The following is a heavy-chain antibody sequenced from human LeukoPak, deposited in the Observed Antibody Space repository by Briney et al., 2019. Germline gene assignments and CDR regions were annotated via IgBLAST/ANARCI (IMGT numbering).Heavy chain of an antibody. J-gene: IGHJ5*02. Sequence: PGGSLRLSCVASGFTFSNYLMNWVRQAPGKGLEWVSGISHSGSSIYYADSVKGRFTISRDNSKNTLYLQMDRLRVEDTAVYYCARAAIRYQLLNWFDPWGQGTLVTVSS. CDR2: ISHSGSSI. D-gene: IGHD2-2*01. V-gene: IGHV3-23*01. CDR3: ARAAIRYQLLNWFDP. CDR1: GFTFSNYL.